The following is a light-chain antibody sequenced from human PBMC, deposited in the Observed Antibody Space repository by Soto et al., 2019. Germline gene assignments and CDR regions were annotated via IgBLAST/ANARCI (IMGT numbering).Light chain of an antibody. CDR1: TSNIGAGYD. V-gene: IGLV1-40*01. CDR3: QSYDSSLSGSGV. J-gene: IGLJ3*02. Sequence: QSALTQPASVSGSPGQSITISCTGSTSNIGAGYDVHWYQQLPGTAPRLLISSHNNRPSGVPDRFFGSKSGTSASLTIIGLQAEDEADYYCQSYDSSLSGSGVFGGGTKLTVL. CDR2: SHN.